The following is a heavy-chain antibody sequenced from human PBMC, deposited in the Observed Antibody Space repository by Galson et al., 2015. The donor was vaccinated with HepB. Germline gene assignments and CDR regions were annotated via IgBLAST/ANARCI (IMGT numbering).Heavy chain of an antibody. D-gene: IGHD6-13*01. CDR3: ARGPTSSSWYVY. J-gene: IGHJ4*02. CDR1: GGSISSSSYY. Sequence: QVQLQESGPGLVRSSETLSLTCTVSGGSISSSSYYWGWIRQPPGKGLEWIGSIYYSGSTYYNPSLKSRVTISVDTSKNQFSLKLSSVTAADTAVYYCARGPTSSSWYVYWGQGTLVTVSS. V-gene: IGHV4-39*01. CDR2: IYYSGST.